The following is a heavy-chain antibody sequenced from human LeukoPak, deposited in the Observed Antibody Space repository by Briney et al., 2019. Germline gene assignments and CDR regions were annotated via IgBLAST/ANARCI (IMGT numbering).Heavy chain of an antibody. CDR2: ISDSGGST. J-gene: IGHJ4*02. CDR1: RFTFSSYA. V-gene: IGHV3-23*01. CDR3: AKQDIRSSAWYD. D-gene: IGHD6-19*01. Sequence: GGSLRLSCAASRFTFSSYAMSWVRQAPGQGLEWVSAISDSGGSTYYADSVKGRFTISRDNSKNTLYLQMNSLRAEDTAVYYCAKQDIRSSAWYDWGQGTLVTVSS.